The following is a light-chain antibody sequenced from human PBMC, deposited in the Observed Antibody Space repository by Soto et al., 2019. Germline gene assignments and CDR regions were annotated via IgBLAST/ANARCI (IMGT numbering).Light chain of an antibody. CDR1: QGIGND. CDR3: LQDYDYPRT. V-gene: IGKV1-6*01. Sequence: AIQMTQSPSSLSASVGDRVTLTCRASQGIGNDLGWYQQKPGKAPKLLIYAASSLKSGVPSRFSGSGSGTDFTLTISSLQPEDFATYYCLQDYDYPRTFGQGTKVEFK. CDR2: AAS. J-gene: IGKJ1*01.